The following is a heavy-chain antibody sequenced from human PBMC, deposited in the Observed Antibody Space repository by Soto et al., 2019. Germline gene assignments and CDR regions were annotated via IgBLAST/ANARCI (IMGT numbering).Heavy chain of an antibody. V-gene: IGHV3-48*01. CDR1: GFILSSYN. J-gene: IGHJ6*03. CDR3: ARAVYMDV. CDR2: ISSGSTGI. Sequence: GESLKISCAASGFILSSYNMNWVRQAPGKGLEWVSYISSGSTGIYYADSVKGRFTISRDNAKNSLYLQMNSLRAEDTAVYYCARAVYMDVWGKGTTVTVSS.